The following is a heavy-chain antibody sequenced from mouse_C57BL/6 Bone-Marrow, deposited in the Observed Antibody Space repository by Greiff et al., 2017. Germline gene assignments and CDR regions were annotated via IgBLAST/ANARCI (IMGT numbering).Heavy chain of an antibody. V-gene: IGHV1-85*01. D-gene: IGHD1-1*01. CDR1: GYTFTSYD. CDR2: IYPRDGST. J-gene: IGHJ1*03. Sequence: QVQLQQSGPELVKPGASVKLSCKASGYTFTSYDINWVQQRPGQGLEWIGWIYPRDGSTKYNEKFKGKATLTVDTSSRTAYMELPSLTSEDSAVYFCARDYGSSYWYCDVWGTGTTVTVSA. CDR3: ARDYGSSYWYCDV.